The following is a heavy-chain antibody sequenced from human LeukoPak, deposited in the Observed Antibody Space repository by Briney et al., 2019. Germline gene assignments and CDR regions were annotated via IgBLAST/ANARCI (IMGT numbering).Heavy chain of an antibody. V-gene: IGHV3-23*01. D-gene: IGHD2-2*01. CDR3: AKGDTSWLYVDY. CDR1: GFTFSSYA. Sequence: GGSLRLSCAASGFTFSSYAMSWVRQAPGKGLEWVSAISGSGGSTYYADSAKGRFTISRDNSKNTLYVQMNSLRAGDTAVYYCAKGDTSWLYVDYWGQGTLVTVSS. CDR2: ISGSGGST. J-gene: IGHJ4*02.